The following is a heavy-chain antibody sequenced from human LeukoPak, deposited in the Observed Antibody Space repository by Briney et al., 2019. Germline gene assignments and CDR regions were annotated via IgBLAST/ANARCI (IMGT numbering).Heavy chain of an antibody. D-gene: IGHD2-2*03. J-gene: IGHJ6*02. CDR2: IYSGGST. Sequence: HTGGSLRLSCAASGFTVSSNYMSWVRQAPGKGLEWVSVIYSGGSTYYADSVKGRFTISRDNSKNTLYLQMNSLRAEDTAVYYCARDGHCSSTSCYWGMDVWGQGTTVTVSS. V-gene: IGHV3-53*01. CDR1: GFTVSSNY. CDR3: ARDGHCSSTSCYWGMDV.